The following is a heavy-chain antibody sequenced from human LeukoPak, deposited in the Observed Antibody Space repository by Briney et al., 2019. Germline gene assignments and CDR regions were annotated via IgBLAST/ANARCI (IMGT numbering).Heavy chain of an antibody. CDR1: GGTFSSYA. Sequence: GASVKVSCKASGGTFSSYAISWVRQAPGRGLEWMGGIIPIFGTANYAQKFQGRVTITADESTSTAYMELSSLRSEDTAVYYCARSLWFGELFNYYGMDVWGQGTTVTVSS. D-gene: IGHD3-10*01. J-gene: IGHJ6*02. CDR2: IIPIFGTA. V-gene: IGHV1-69*13. CDR3: ARSLWFGELFNYYGMDV.